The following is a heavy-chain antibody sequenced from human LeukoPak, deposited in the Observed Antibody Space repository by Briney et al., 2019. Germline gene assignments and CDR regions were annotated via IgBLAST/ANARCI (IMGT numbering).Heavy chain of an antibody. J-gene: IGHJ4*02. Sequence: GGSLSLSCAGSGVIVSSNYLSWVRPGPGRGLGWGSFIYGSSRTYYADSVKGRFTISRDNSKNTVYLQMDSLRAEDTAAYYCARDRADGYNYGDYFDNWGQGTLVTVSS. CDR1: GVIVSSNY. V-gene: IGHV3-66*01. CDR3: ARDRADGYNYGDYFDN. CDR2: IYGSSRT. D-gene: IGHD5-18*01.